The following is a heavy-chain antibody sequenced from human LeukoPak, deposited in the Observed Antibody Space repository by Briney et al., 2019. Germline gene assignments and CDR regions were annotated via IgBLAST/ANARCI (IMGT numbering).Heavy chain of an antibody. D-gene: IGHD6-13*01. CDR1: GGTFSSYA. CDR2: INPNSGGT. J-gene: IGHJ4*02. V-gene: IGHV1-2*02. Sequence: ASVKVSCKASGGTFSSYAISWVRQAPGQGLEWMGWINPNSGGTNYAQKFQGRVTMTRDTSISTAYMELSRLRSDDTAVYYCARDLSQYSSSWYEEHYFDYWGQGTLVTVSS. CDR3: ARDLSQYSSSWYEEHYFDY.